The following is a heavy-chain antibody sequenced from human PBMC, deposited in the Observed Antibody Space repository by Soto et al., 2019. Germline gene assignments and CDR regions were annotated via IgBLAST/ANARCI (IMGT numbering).Heavy chain of an antibody. Sequence: SETLSLTCAVSGVSIRDYFLTWIRQPPGKGLEWVGYIYYSGSTNYTPSLKSRVSISVDTSKNHFSLQLRSVTAADTAVYYCARVGGDDFGDYGGFDYWGQGTLVTVS. CDR2: IYYSGST. CDR1: GVSIRDYF. V-gene: IGHV4-59*01. CDR3: ARVGGDDFGDYGGFDY. D-gene: IGHD4-17*01. J-gene: IGHJ4*02.